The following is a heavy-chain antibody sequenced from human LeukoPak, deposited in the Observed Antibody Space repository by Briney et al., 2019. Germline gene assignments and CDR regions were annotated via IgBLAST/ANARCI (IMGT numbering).Heavy chain of an antibody. J-gene: IGHJ5*02. Sequence: SETLSLTCTVSSGSISSSSYYWGWIRQPPGKGLERNASIYYSGSTYYNPSLKSRVTISVDTSKNQFSLKLSSVTAADTAVYYCARQRSMVRGHGRLDPWGQGTLVTVSS. CDR2: IYYSGST. CDR3: ARQRSMVRGHGRLDP. D-gene: IGHD3-10*01. V-gene: IGHV4-39*01. CDR1: SGSISSSSYY.